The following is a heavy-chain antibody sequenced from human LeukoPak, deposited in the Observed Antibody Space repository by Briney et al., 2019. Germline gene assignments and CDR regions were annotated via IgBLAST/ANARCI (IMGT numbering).Heavy chain of an antibody. J-gene: IGHJ4*02. CDR3: AKDGSWSCTD. CDR2: IAHHGSNK. V-gene: IGHV3-30*02. D-gene: IGHD2-8*02. Sequence: GGSLRLSCAASGFTFSSYAMHWVRQGPGKGLERVAYIAHHGSNKYYADSVKGRFTISRDNSKRTLYLQMNNLRADDTAVYYCAKDGSWSCTDWGQGALVTVSS. CDR1: GFTFSSYA.